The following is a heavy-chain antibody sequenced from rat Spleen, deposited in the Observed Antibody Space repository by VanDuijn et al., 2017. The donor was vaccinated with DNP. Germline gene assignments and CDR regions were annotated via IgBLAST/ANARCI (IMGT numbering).Heavy chain of an antibody. J-gene: IGHJ4*01. CDR2: IRYDGGST. Sequence: EVQLVESGGGLVQPGRSLKLSCAASGFTFSDYYMAWVRQAPTKGLEWVAYIRYDGGSTSYLDSVKGRFTISRNNAENTVNLQMNSLRSEDTATYYCAKDYHFYAMDAWGQGTSVTVSS. CDR1: GFTFSDYY. CDR3: AKDYHFYAMDA. V-gene: IGHV5-20*01.